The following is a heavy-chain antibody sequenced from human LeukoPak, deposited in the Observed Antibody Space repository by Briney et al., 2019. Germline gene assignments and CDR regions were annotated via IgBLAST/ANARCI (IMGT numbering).Heavy chain of an antibody. V-gene: IGHV3-11*03. D-gene: IGHD7-27*01. J-gene: IGHJ5*01. CDR2: ISSSSSYT. Sequence: GGSLRLSCAASGFTFSDYYMSWIRQAPGKGLEWVSYISSSSSYTNYADSVKGRFTISRDNSKNTLYLQMNSLRAEDTAVYYCTRNWGSDNWFDSWGQGTLVTVSS. CDR1: GFTFSDYY. CDR3: TRNWGSDNWFDS.